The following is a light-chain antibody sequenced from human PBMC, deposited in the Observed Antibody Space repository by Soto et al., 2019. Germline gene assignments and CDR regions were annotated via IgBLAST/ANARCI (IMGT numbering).Light chain of an antibody. V-gene: IGKV4-1*01. CDR1: QSVLFTSTNKNY. J-gene: IGKJ4*01. Sequence: DIVMTQSPDSLAVSLGERATINCESSQSVLFTSTNKNYLGWYQQKPEQPPKLLLSWASARESGVPERFTRSASRPLFTLSSNRLQAEAVAVYYCQQYSTLPRTFGGGHKLHI. CDR2: WAS. CDR3: QQYSTLPRT.